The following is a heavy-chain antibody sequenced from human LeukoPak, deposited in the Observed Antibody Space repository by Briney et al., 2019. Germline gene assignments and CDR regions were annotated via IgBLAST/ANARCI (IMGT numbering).Heavy chain of an antibody. J-gene: IGHJ6*03. CDR2: IIPIFGTA. V-gene: IGHV1-69*05. Sequence: SVKVSCKASGYTFINYYMHWVRQAPGQGLEWMGGIIPIFGTANYAQKFQGRVTITTDESTSTAYMELSSLRSEDTAVYYCHQYCSSTSCYRYYYMDVWGKGTTVTVSS. CDR3: HQYCSSTSCYRYYYMDV. CDR1: GYTFINYY. D-gene: IGHD2-2*01.